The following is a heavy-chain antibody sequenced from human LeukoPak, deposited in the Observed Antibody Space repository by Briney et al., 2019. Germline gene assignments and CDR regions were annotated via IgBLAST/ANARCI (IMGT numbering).Heavy chain of an antibody. Sequence: SGGSLRLSCAASGFTFSNYAMSWVRQAPGKGVEWVSAISGSGGTTYYADSVKGRFTIYRDNSKNTLHLQMNSLRAEDTAIYYCAKSLSGYSSGWDWGQGTLVTVSS. J-gene: IGHJ4*02. CDR1: GFTFSNYA. V-gene: IGHV3-23*01. CDR3: AKSLSGYSSGWD. CDR2: ISGSGGTT. D-gene: IGHD6-19*01.